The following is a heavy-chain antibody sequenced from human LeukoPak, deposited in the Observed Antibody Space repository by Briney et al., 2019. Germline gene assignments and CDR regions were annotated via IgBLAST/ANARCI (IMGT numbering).Heavy chain of an antibody. CDR1: GLTFSSYA. Sequence: GGSLRLSCAASGLTFSSYAMSWVRQAPGKGLEWVSGISGNGGGTYYADSVKGRFTISRDNSKNSLYLQMNSLRTEDTALYYCAKDMWRFGELDYDYWGQGTLVTVSS. J-gene: IGHJ4*02. CDR2: ISGNGGGT. CDR3: AKDMWRFGELDYDY. D-gene: IGHD3-10*01. V-gene: IGHV3-23*01.